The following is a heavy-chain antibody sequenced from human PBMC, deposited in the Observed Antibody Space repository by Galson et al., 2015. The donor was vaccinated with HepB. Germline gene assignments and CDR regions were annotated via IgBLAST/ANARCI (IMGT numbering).Heavy chain of an antibody. V-gene: IGHV4-59*01. CDR1: GGSISSYY. D-gene: IGHD3-22*01. CDR2: IYYSGST. J-gene: IGHJ6*02. CDR3: ARSFREDYYDSSEHGMDV. Sequence: QVQLQESGPGLVKPSETLSLTCPVSGGSISSYYWSWIRQPPGKGLEWIGYIYYSGSTNYNPSLKSRVTISVDTSKNQFSLKLSSVTAADTAVYYCARSFREDYYDSSEHGMDVWGQGTTVTVSS.